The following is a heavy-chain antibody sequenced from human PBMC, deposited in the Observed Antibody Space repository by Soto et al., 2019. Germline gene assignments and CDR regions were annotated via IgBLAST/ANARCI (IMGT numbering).Heavy chain of an antibody. Sequence: QLQLQESGPGLVKPSETLTLTCTVSGGSISSSDYYWAWIRQPPGKGLEWLATIYYSGSIYYSPSLKSRATISVDTSKNQISLTLNSVTASDTALYYCARHRNNRGSWYWVDPWGQGTLVTVSS. CDR3: ARHRNNRGSWYWVDP. CDR2: IYYSGSI. V-gene: IGHV4-39*01. D-gene: IGHD6-13*01. CDR1: GGSISSSDYY. J-gene: IGHJ5*02.